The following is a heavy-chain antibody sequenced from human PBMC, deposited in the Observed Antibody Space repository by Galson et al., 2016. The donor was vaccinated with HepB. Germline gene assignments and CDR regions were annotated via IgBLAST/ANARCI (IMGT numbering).Heavy chain of an antibody. D-gene: IGHD3-16*01. CDR3: ARSGGSAGMY. V-gene: IGHV4-59*08. Sequence: SETLSLTCSVSGGSISGKYWSWTRQLPGKGLEWIAYMPDSGSTRYNPSLKSRVTISADTSINQFPLRLSSVTAGDTAVYYCARSGGSAGMYWGQGTLVTVSS. J-gene: IGHJ1*01. CDR1: GGSISGKY. CDR2: MPDSGST.